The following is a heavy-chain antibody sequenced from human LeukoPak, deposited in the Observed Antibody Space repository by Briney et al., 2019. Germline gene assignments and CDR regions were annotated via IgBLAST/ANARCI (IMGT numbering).Heavy chain of an antibody. V-gene: IGHV4-39*01. Sequence: SETLSLTCTVSGVSISSSSYYWGWIRQPPGKGLEWIGSIYYSGSTYYNPSLKSRVTISVDTSKNQFSLKLSSVTAADTAVYYCARREGYPYYFDYWGQGTLVTVSS. J-gene: IGHJ4*02. CDR3: ARREGYPYYFDY. CDR2: IYYSGST. CDR1: GVSISSSSYY. D-gene: IGHD3-16*02.